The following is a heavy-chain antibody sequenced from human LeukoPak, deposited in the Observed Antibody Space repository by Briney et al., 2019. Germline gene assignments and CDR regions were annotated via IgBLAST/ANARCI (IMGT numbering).Heavy chain of an antibody. CDR2: ITGSGGST. V-gene: IGHV3-23*01. CDR1: GFTFSNYA. J-gene: IGHJ3*02. D-gene: IGHD6-19*01. CDR3: TGGGWSTDAFDI. Sequence: GGSLRLSCAASGFTFSNYAMSWVRQAPGKGLEWVSGITGSGGSTYFADSAKGRFTISRDNSKNTLYLQMNSLRAEDTAVYYCTGGGWSTDAFDIWGQGTMVTVSS.